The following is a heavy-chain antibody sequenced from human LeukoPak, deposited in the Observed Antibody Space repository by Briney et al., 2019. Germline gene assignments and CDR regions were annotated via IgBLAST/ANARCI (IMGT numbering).Heavy chain of an antibody. V-gene: IGHV4-59*01. CDR1: GGSISSYF. CDR2: FYYSGST. J-gene: IGHJ4*02. Sequence: PSETLSLTCTVSGGSISSYFWSWIRQPPGKGLEWIGYFYYSGSTIYNPSLKSRVTISVDTSKNQFSLNLSSVTAADMAVYYCARGAAGSDYWGQGTLVTVSS. CDR3: ARGAAGSDY. D-gene: IGHD6-13*01.